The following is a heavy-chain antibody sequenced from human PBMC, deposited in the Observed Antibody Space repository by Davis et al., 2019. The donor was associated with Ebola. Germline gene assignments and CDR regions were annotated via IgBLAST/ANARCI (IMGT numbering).Heavy chain of an antibody. J-gene: IGHJ6*02. V-gene: IGHV1-46*01. CDR3: AICGYSGYDWIRWSEYYGMDV. CDR1: GYTFTSYY. Sequence: ASVKVSCKASGYTFTSYYMHWVRQAPGQGLEWMGIINPSGGSTSYAQKFQGRVTITADKSTSTAYMELSSLRSEDTAVYYCAICGYSGYDWIRWSEYYGMDVWGQGTTVTVSS. CDR2: INPSGGST. D-gene: IGHD5-12*01.